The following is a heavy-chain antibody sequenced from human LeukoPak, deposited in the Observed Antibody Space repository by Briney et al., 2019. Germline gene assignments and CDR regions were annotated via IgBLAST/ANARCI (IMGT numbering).Heavy chain of an antibody. CDR1: GFTFSSYA. D-gene: IGHD6-19*01. CDR2: ISGGGGST. J-gene: IGHJ5*02. CDR3: AKDGHIAVAGTDWFDP. Sequence: GGSLRLSCAASGFTFSSYAMSWVRQAPGKGLEWVSAISGGGGSTYYADSVKGRFTISRDNSKNTLYLQMNSLRAEDTAVYYCAKDGHIAVAGTDWFDPWGQGTLVTVSS. V-gene: IGHV3-23*01.